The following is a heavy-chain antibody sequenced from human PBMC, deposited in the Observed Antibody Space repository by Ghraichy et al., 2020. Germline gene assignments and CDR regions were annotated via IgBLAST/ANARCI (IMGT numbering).Heavy chain of an antibody. J-gene: IGHJ3*02. V-gene: IGHV3-74*01. CDR1: GFTFSSYW. D-gene: IGHD2-15*01. CDR2: INSDGSST. Sequence: GESLNISCAASGFTFSSYWMYWVRQAPGKGLVWVSRINSDGSSTSYADSVKGRFTISRDNAKNTLYLQMNSLGAEDTAVYYCARVQAGGYCSGGSCDAFVIWGQGTMVTVSS. CDR3: ARVQAGGYCSGGSCDAFVI.